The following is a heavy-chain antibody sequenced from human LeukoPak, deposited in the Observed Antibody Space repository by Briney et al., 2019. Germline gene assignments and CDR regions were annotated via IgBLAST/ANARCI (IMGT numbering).Heavy chain of an antibody. CDR2: ISGSDGST. CDR3: AKGGRNIVVVPAAPFDY. CDR1: GFTFSSYA. Sequence: PGGSLRLSCAASGFTFSSYAMSWVRQAPGKGLEWVSLISGSDGSTYYADSVKGRFTISRDNSKNTLYLQMNSLRAEDTAVYYCAKGGRNIVVVPAAPFDYWGQGTLVTVSS. D-gene: IGHD2-2*01. V-gene: IGHV3-23*01. J-gene: IGHJ4*02.